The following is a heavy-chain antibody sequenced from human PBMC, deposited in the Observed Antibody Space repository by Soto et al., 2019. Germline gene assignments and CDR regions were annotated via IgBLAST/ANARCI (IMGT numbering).Heavy chain of an antibody. CDR3: ARDRVRFLEWLLSPGFDY. CDR1: GFTFSSYS. CDR2: ISSGSSYI. V-gene: IGHV3-21*06. Sequence: PGGSLRLSCAASGFTFSSYSMNWVRQAPGKGLEWVSSISSGSSYIYYADSVKGRFTISRDNAKNSLYLQMNSLRAEDTAVYYCARDRVRFLEWLLSPGFDYWGQGTLVTVSS. D-gene: IGHD3-3*01. J-gene: IGHJ4*02.